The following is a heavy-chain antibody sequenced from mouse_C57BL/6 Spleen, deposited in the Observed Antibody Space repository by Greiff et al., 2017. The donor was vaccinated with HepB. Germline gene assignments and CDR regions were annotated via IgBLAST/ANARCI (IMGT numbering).Heavy chain of an antibody. CDR1: GYTFTSYW. Sequence: QVQLQQPGAELVMPGASVKLSCKASGYTFTSYWTHWVKQRPGQGLEWIGEIDPSDSYTNYNQKFKGKSTLTVDKSSSTAYMQLSSLTSEDSAVYYCAIIYYGKGLDYWSQGTTLTVAS. V-gene: IGHV1-69*01. CDR3: AIIYYGKGLDY. J-gene: IGHJ2*01. D-gene: IGHD2-1*01. CDR2: IDPSDSYT.